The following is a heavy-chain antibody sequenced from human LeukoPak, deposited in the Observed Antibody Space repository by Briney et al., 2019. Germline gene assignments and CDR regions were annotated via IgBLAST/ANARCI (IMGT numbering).Heavy chain of an antibody. CDR3: ARGSGYSYGPNDY. CDR2: INGGGSST. D-gene: IGHD5-18*01. Sequence: GGSLRLSCAASGFTFSIYWMHWVRQAPGKGLVWVSHINGGGSSTSYADSVKGRFTISRDNAKNTLYLQMNSLRAEDTAVYYCARGSGYSYGPNDYWGQGTLVTVSS. V-gene: IGHV3-74*01. CDR1: GFTFSIYW. J-gene: IGHJ4*02.